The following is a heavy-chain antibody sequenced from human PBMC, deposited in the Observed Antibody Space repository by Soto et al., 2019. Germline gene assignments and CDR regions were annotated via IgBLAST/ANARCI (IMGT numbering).Heavy chain of an antibody. CDR2: ILYDGSNK. CDR3: AKAPGLRFLEWPGPDAYYYYYYMDV. V-gene: IGHV3-30*18. Sequence: PGGSLRLSCAAFGFTFSSFGMHWVRQAPVKGLGWGGVILYDGSNKYYADSVKGRFTISRDNSKNTLYLQMNSLRAEDTAVYYCAKAPGLRFLEWPGPDAYYYYYYMDVWGKGTTVTVSS. J-gene: IGHJ6*03. CDR1: GFTFSSFG. D-gene: IGHD3-3*01.